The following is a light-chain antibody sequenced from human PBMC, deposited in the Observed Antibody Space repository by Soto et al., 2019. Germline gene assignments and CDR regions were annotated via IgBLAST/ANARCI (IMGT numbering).Light chain of an antibody. V-gene: IGKV3-11*01. CDR1: QDIGSF. J-gene: IGKJ3*01. CDR3: QPRSNWPPFFT. Sequence: EIVLTQSPAILSLSPGEGATLSCRASQDIGSFLAWYQHKPGQAPRLLISDASDRATGIPARFSGSGSGTDFTLTISSLEPEDFAVYYCQPRSNWPPFFTFGPGTKVAIK. CDR2: DAS.